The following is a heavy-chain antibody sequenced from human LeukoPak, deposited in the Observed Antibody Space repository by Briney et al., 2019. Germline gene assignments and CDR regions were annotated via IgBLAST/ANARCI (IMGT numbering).Heavy chain of an antibody. CDR2: ISGSGGST. CDR3: ATRPVYDFWSGYYDY. V-gene: IGHV3-23*01. CDR1: GFTFSSYA. J-gene: IGHJ4*02. D-gene: IGHD3-3*01. Sequence: QPGGSLRLSCAASGFTFSSYAMSWVRQAPGKGLEWVSAISGSGGSTYYADSVKGRFTISRDNSKNTLYLQMNSLRAEDTAVYYCATRPVYDFWSGYYDYWGQGTLVTVSS.